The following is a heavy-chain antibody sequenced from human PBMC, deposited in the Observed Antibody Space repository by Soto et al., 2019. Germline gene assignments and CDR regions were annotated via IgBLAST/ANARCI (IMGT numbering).Heavy chain of an antibody. J-gene: IGHJ5*02. V-gene: IGHV3-23*04. CDR1: EFIFDSFA. CDR2: IGGSGGST. CDR3: AKDRALRFGEGGWFDP. Sequence: EVQLVESGGGLVQPGGSLRLSCAASEFIFDSFALSWVRQAPGKGLEWVSGIGGSGGSTYYADSVKGRFTISRDNSKNTLYLQMSSLSAEDTAIYYCAKDRALRFGEGGWFDPWGQGTLVTVSS. D-gene: IGHD3-10*01.